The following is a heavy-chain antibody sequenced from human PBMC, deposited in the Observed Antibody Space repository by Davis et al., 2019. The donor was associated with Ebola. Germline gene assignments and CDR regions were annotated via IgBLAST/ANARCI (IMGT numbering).Heavy chain of an antibody. CDR1: GGSISSYY. CDR3: ARASSSWYWNWFDP. D-gene: IGHD6-13*01. CDR2: INHSGST. J-gene: IGHJ5*02. V-gene: IGHV4-34*01. Sequence: SETLSLTCTVSGGSISSYYWSWIRQPPGKGLEWIGEINHSGSTNYNPSLKSRVTISVDTSKNQFSLKLSSVTAADTAVYYCARASSSWYWNWFDPWGQGTLVTVSS.